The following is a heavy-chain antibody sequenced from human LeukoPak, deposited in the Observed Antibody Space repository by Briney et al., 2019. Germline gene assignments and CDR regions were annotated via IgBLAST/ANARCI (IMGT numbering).Heavy chain of an antibody. J-gene: IGHJ6*02. D-gene: IGHD2-2*02. V-gene: IGHV4-34*01. Sequence: SETLSLTCAVYGGSFSGYYWSWIRQPPGKGLEWIGEINHSGGTNYNPFLKSRVTISVDTSKNQFSLKLSSVTAADTAVYYCARVPFRYCSSTSCYTANYYYYGMDVWGQGTTVTVSS. CDR1: GGSFSGYY. CDR3: ARVPFRYCSSTSCYTANYYYYGMDV. CDR2: INHSGGT.